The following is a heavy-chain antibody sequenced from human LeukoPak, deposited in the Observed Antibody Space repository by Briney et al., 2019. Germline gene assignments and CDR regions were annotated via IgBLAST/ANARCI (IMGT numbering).Heavy chain of an antibody. Sequence: SETLSLTCTVSGVSISSSNSYWGWIRQPPGKGLEWIGSIYYSGNTYYNASLKSQVSISIDTSKNQFSLRLPSVTAADTAVYYCARQTGSGLFILPGGQGTLVTVSS. CDR2: IYYSGNT. D-gene: IGHD3/OR15-3a*01. V-gene: IGHV4-39*01. J-gene: IGHJ4*02. CDR3: ARQTGSGLFILP. CDR1: GVSISSSNSY.